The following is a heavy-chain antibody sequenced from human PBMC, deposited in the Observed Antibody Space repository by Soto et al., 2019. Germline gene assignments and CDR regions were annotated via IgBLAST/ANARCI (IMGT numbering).Heavy chain of an antibody. CDR3: TRDDVYCDGGGCYGAPMDV. J-gene: IGHJ6*03. CDR1: AVTASTKY. D-gene: IGHD2-15*01. Sequence: PGVTLRLSCAASAVTASTKYMSCARQAPQKGREWVSLIQSGASTYYACYVEGRFTISRDNFENLLFLQMNSLRVEDKAMYYCTRDDVYCDGGGCYGAPMDVWGKGTTVTVSS. V-gene: IGHV3-66*01. CDR2: IQSGAST.